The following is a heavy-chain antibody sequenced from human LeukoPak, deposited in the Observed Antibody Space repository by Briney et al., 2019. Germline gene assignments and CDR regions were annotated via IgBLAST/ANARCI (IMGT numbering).Heavy chain of an antibody. D-gene: IGHD2-21*01. CDR1: GGSISSGTYY. CDR2: IYTSGST. V-gene: IGHV4-61*02. Sequence: SQTLSLTCTVSGGSISSGTYYSSWIRQPAGKGLQWIGRIYTSGSTNYNPSLKSRVTISVDTSKNQFSLTLTSVTAADSAVYYCARDLFVVTRWDAFDIWGQGTMVTVSS. CDR3: ARDLFVVTRWDAFDI. J-gene: IGHJ3*02.